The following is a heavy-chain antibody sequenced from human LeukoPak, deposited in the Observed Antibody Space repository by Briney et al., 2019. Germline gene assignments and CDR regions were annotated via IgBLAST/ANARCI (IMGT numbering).Heavy chain of an antibody. Sequence: GGSLRLSCAASGFTFSSYAMHWVRQAPDKGLEWGAAITGSGGGTYYGDSAKGRFTISRDNSKNTLYLQMNSLRAEDTAVYYCAKDPNGDYIGAFDFWGQGTMVTVSS. D-gene: IGHD4-17*01. V-gene: IGHV3-23*01. CDR2: ITGSGGGT. CDR1: GFTFSSYA. CDR3: AKDPNGDYIGAFDF. J-gene: IGHJ3*01.